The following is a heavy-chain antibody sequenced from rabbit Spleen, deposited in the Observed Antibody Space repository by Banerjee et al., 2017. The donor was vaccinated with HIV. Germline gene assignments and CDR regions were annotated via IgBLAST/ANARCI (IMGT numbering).Heavy chain of an antibody. V-gene: IGHV1S40*01. D-gene: IGHD2-1*01. CDR2: IAGSSSGFT. Sequence: QSLEESGGDLVKPGASLTLTCTASGFSFSSSDYMCWVRQAPGKGLEWISCIAGSSSGFTYSATWVNGRFTISSHNAQNTLYLQLSSLTAADTATYFCVRDQAGDADYGPYYLNLWGQGTLVTVS. J-gene: IGHJ4*01. CDR3: VRDQAGDADYGPYYLNL. CDR1: GFSFSSSDY.